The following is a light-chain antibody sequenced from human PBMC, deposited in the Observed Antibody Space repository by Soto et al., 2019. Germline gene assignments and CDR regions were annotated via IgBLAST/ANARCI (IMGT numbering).Light chain of an antibody. V-gene: IGKV1-5*03. J-gene: IGKJ1*01. CDR2: KAS. Sequence: DIQMTQSPSTLSASVGDRVTITCRASQSISSWLAWYQQKPGKAPKLLIYKASSLESGVPSRFSGSGSGTEFTLTISSLQHDDFATYYCQQYNSYSEFGQGTKVEIK. CDR3: QQYNSYSE. CDR1: QSISSW.